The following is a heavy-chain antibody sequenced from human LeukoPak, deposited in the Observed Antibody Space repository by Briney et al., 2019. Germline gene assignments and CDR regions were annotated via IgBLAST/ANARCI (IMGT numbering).Heavy chain of an antibody. Sequence: PAGSLRLSCAASAFTFSSNSMNWVRPAPGKGLEWVSSSSSSSSNIYYADSVKGRFTISRDNAKNSLYLQMNSLRAEDTAVYYCARDFDYYGSGSYYDYWGQGTLVTVSS. V-gene: IGHV3-21*01. CDR1: AFTFSSNS. CDR2: SSSSSSNI. J-gene: IGHJ4*02. D-gene: IGHD3-10*01. CDR3: ARDFDYYGSGSYYDY.